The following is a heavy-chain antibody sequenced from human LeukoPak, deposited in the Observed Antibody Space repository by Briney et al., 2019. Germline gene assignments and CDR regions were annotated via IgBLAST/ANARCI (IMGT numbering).Heavy chain of an antibody. Sequence: GASVKVSCKASGGTFSSYTFSWVRQAPGQGLEWMGGIVPIFGTANYAQKFQGRVTITTDESTSTAYMELSSLRSEDTAVYYCARSPPAEPSAIEDQFDFWGQGTLVTVSS. CDR3: ARSPPAEPSAIEDQFDF. CDR2: IVPIFGTA. V-gene: IGHV1-69*05. CDR1: GGTFSSYT. J-gene: IGHJ4*02. D-gene: IGHD2-2*02.